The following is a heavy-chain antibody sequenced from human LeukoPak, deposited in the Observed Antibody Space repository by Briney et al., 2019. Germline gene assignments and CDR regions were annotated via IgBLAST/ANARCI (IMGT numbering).Heavy chain of an antibody. D-gene: IGHD3-16*01. V-gene: IGHV3-66*02. CDR2: LYSAGST. CDR1: GFTVSSNY. Sequence: PGGSLRLSCAASGFTVSSNYMNWVRQAPGKGLEWVSVLYSAGSTYYADSVKGRFTISGDNSKNTLYLQMNGLRAEDTAVYYCARSAYPGDPLDYWGQGTLVTVSS. CDR3: ARSAYPGDPLDY. J-gene: IGHJ4*02.